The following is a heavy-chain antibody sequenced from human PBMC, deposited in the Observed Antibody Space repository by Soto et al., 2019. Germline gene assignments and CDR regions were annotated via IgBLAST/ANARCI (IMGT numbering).Heavy chain of an antibody. CDR3: ARYYMGYCSGGSCYRRPFDY. Sequence: SVKVSCKASGYSFSSFYMHWVRQAPGQGLEWMGVIIPIFGTANYAQKFQGRVTITADESTSTAYMELSSLRSEDTAVYYCARYYMGYCSGGSCYRRPFDYWGQGTLVTVSS. V-gene: IGHV1-69*13. CDR1: GYSFSSFY. D-gene: IGHD2-15*01. J-gene: IGHJ4*02. CDR2: IIPIFGTA.